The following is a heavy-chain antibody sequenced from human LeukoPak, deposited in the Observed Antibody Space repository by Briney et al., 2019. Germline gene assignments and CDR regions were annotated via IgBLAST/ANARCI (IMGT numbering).Heavy chain of an antibody. D-gene: IGHD6-13*01. J-gene: IGHJ5*02. CDR1: GFTFDDYG. CDR3: AGSPGIANWFDP. V-gene: IGHV3-20*04. CDR2: INWNGGST. Sequence: GGSLRLSCAASGFTFDDYGMSWVRQAPGKGLEWVSGINWNGGSTGYADSVKGRFTISRDNAKNSLYLQMNSLRAEDTALYYCAGSPGIANWFDPWGQGTLVTVSS.